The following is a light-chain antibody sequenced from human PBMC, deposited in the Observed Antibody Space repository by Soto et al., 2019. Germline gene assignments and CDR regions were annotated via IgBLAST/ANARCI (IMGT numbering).Light chain of an antibody. Sequence: EIVMTQSPATLSVSPGERATLSCRASQSVSSNLAWYQQKPGQAPRLLIYGASTRATGIPARFSGSGSGTEFTLTISSPQSEDFAVYYCQQYNNWPPPLTFGGGTKVEIK. CDR2: GAS. J-gene: IGKJ4*01. CDR1: QSVSSN. CDR3: QQYNNWPPPLT. V-gene: IGKV3-15*01.